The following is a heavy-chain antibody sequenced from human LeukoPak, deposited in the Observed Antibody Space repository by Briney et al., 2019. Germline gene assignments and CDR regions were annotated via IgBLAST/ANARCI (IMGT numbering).Heavy chain of an antibody. J-gene: IGHJ4*02. V-gene: IGHV3-9*01. CDR3: AKDSDYDFWSGTPGGWFDY. D-gene: IGHD3-3*01. Sequence: GRSLRLSCAASGFNFDDYAMHWVRQAPGKGLEGVSGISWNSGSIGYADSVKGRFTISRDNAKNSLYLQMNSLRAEDTALYYCAKDSDYDFWSGTPGGWFDYWGQGTLVTVSS. CDR1: GFNFDDYA. CDR2: ISWNSGSI.